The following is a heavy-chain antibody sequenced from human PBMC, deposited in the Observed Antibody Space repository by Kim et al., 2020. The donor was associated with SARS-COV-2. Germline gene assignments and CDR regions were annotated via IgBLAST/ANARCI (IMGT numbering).Heavy chain of an antibody. Sequence: GGSLRLSCAASGFTFSSYAMSWVRQAPGKGLEWVSAISGSGGSTYYADSVKGRFTISRDNSKNTLYLQMNSLRAEDTAVYYCAKDRLTYYYGSGSYYTPSNWFDPWGQGTLVTVSS. J-gene: IGHJ5*02. V-gene: IGHV3-23*01. CDR3: AKDRLTYYYGSGSYYTPSNWFDP. CDR2: ISGSGGST. CDR1: GFTFSSYA. D-gene: IGHD3-10*01.